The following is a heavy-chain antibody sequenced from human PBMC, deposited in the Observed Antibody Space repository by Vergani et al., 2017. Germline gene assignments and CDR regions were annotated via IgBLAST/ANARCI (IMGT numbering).Heavy chain of an antibody. D-gene: IGHD2-15*01. J-gene: IGHJ5*02. CDR1: GYSISSGYF. CDR3: ARSEGYSGFDP. V-gene: IGHV4-38-2*02. CDR2: IDRTGRT. Sequence: QVQLQESGPRLVKPSETLSLICSVSGYSISSGYFWGWIRQSPGKGLEWLGTIDRTGRTHLSPSLKSRLTISVDTTKNQFSLRLTSATAADTAVYYCARSEGYSGFDPWGQGTLVTVSS.